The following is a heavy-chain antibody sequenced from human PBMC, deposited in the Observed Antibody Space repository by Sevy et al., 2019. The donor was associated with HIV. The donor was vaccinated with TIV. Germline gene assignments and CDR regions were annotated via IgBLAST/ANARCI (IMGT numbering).Heavy chain of an antibody. V-gene: IGHV1-2*06. D-gene: IGHD3-3*01. J-gene: IGHJ6*02. CDR1: GYAFTGYY. Sequence: ASVKVSCKASGYAFTGYYIHWVRQAPGQGLEWMGRINPISGGTDDSQKFQGRATMTRDTSISTAYMDVSRLTSDDTAVYYCARAPTDFWTGGMAVWGQGTVVTVSS. CDR2: INPISGGT. CDR3: ARAPTDFWTGGMAV.